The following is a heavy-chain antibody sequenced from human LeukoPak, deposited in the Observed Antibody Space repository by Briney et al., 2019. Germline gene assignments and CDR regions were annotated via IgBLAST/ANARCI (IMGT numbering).Heavy chain of an antibody. CDR3: AASLWFGIYPDY. D-gene: IGHD3-10*01. Sequence: SETLSLTCTVSGDSVSSTSYYWTWFRQPPGKGLEWIGEFNHSWGAKYNPSFKSRVTISVDTSNNHLSLSLNSVTAADTAVYYCAASLWFGIYPDYWGQGSLVTVSS. CDR1: GDSVSSTSYY. CDR2: FNHSWGA. J-gene: IGHJ4*02. V-gene: IGHV4-39*07.